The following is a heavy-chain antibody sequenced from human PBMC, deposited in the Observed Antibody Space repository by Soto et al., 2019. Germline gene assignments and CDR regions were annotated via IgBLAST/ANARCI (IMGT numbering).Heavy chain of an antibody. CDR3: ARVGYSRQVAY. D-gene: IGHD2-15*01. CDR1: GGSISYSSYY. Sequence: PSATLFLTWTSSGGSISYSSYYLGWIRQPPRKGMGWIGTIHYRGSTYHNPSLKVPVTVSKYTTTTHFSLKLSSVTAADTSVYYCARVGYSRQVAYWGQGTLVTVSS. V-gene: IGHV4-39*02. CDR2: IHYRGST. J-gene: IGHJ4*02.